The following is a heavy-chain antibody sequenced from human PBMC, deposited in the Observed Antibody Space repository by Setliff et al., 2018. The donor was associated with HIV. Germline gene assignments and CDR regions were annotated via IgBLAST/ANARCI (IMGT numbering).Heavy chain of an antibody. V-gene: IGHV3-23*01. CDR2: ISGAGATT. CDR3: AKDGYSDYLNSYFDY. D-gene: IGHD4-17*01. J-gene: IGHJ4*02. CDR1: GFTLRSYA. Sequence: PGGSLRLSCEASGFTLRSYAMYWVRQAPGKGLEWVAGISGAGATTYYAASVKGRFTISRANSKDTLYLQMNSLRAEDTAVYYCAKDGYSDYLNSYFDYWGQGTLVTVSS.